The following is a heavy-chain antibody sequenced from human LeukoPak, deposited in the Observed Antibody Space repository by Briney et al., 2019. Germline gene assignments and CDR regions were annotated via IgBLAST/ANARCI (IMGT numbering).Heavy chain of an antibody. V-gene: IGHV4-59*01. J-gene: IGHJ3*02. Sequence: SETLSLTCSVSGGSISSYYWSWIRQPPGKGLEWIGYIYYSGSTNYNPSLKSRVTISVDTSKNQFSLKLSSVTAADTAVYYCASLYYYDSSGYFTRDAFDIWGQGTMVTVSS. CDR1: GGSISSYY. D-gene: IGHD3-22*01. CDR3: ASLYYYDSSGYFTRDAFDI. CDR2: IYYSGST.